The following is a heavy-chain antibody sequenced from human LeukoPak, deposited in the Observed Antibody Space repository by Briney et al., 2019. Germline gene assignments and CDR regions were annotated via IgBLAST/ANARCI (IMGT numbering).Heavy chain of an antibody. J-gene: IGHJ4*02. V-gene: IGHV1-18*01. Sequence: ASVKVSCKASGYTYSNYGISWVRQAPGQGLEWMGWINGYKGNTNYAQKLQGRVTMTTDTSTSTAYMELRSLRSEDTAVYYCARGVKYGDFDYWGQGTLVTVSP. CDR3: ARGVKYGDFDY. CDR1: GYTYSNYG. D-gene: IGHD2-2*01. CDR2: INGYKGNT.